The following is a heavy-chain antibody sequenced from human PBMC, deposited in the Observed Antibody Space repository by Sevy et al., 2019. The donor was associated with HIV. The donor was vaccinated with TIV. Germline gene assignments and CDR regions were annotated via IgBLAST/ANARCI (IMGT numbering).Heavy chain of an antibody. CDR2: ISWNSGAI. CDR1: GFTFSDYA. J-gene: IGHJ3*02. CDR3: GRAHGYCVVNSCFGGSINAFDI. V-gene: IGHV3-9*01. D-gene: IGHD2-15*01. Sequence: GGYLRLSCAASGFTFSDYAMHWVRQVPGKGLEWVSGISWNSGAIGYADSVKGRFTISRDNGQNSLYLQMNSLRIDDTALYYCGRAHGYCVVNSCFGGSINAFDILGPGTMVTVSS.